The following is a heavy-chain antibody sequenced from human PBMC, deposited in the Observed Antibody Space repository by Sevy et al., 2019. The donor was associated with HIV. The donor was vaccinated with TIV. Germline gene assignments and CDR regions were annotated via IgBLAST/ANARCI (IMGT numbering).Heavy chain of an antibody. CDR3: AKDMDYRDSSGFPLTFDY. Sequence: GGSLRLSCAASGFTFSSYGMHWVRQAPGKGLEWVTFISYDGSNKYYADSVKGRFTISRDSSKKTVHLQINSLRTEDTAVYYCAKDMDYRDSSGFPLTFDYWGQGTLVTVSS. V-gene: IGHV3-30*18. CDR2: ISYDGSNK. D-gene: IGHD3-22*01. CDR1: GFTFSSYG. J-gene: IGHJ4*02.